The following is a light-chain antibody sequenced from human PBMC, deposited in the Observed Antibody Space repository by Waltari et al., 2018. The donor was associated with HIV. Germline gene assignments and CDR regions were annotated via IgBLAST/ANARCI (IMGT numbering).Light chain of an antibody. CDR1: RSNIGSFY. J-gene: IGLJ2*01. CDR2: RNN. CDR3: AAWTDSLRGVV. V-gene: IGLV1-47*01. Sequence: QSVLTQPPSASGTPGQRVTISCSGSRSNIGSFYVYWYQQRPGSAPKLLIYRNNQRPSGVPDRFSGSKSGTSASLAISGLRSEDEADYYCAAWTDSLRGVVFGGGTKLSVL.